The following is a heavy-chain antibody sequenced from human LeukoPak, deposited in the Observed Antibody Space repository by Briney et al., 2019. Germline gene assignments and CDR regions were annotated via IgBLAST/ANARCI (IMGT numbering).Heavy chain of an antibody. CDR3: ARPFLRDLLYAFDI. J-gene: IGHJ3*02. CDR1: GYSFNNYW. Sequence: GESPKISCKGSGYSFNNYWIGWVRQMPGKGLEWMGIIYPDDSDTRYSPSFQGQVTFSADKSISTAYLQWSSLKASDTAMYYCARPFLRDLLYAFDIWGQGTMVTVTS. CDR2: IYPDDSDT. D-gene: IGHD2/OR15-2a*01. V-gene: IGHV5-51*01.